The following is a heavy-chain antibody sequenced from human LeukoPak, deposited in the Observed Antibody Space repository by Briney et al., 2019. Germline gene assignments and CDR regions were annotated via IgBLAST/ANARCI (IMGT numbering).Heavy chain of an antibody. V-gene: IGHV3-21*01. CDR1: GFTFSSYS. CDR2: ISSSSSYI. CDR3: ARDDIGYYYYGSGSYNKADY. D-gene: IGHD3-10*01. J-gene: IGHJ4*02. Sequence: GGSLRLSCAASGFTFSSYSMNWVRQAPGKGLEWVSSISSSSSYIYYADSVKGRFTISRDNAKNSLYLQMNSLRAEDTAVYYCARDDIGYYYYGSGSYNKADYWGQGTLVTVSS.